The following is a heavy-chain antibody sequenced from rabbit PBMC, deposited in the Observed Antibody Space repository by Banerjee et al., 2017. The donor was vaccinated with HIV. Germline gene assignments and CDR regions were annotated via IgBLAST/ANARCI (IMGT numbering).Heavy chain of an antibody. CDR1: GFSFSSSYW. CDR2: IYTGSGST. J-gene: IGHJ4*01. V-gene: IGHV1S45*01. D-gene: IGHD1-1*01. Sequence: EESGGDLVKPEGSLTLTCTASGFSFSSSYWICWVRQAPGKGLEWIGCIYTGSGSTDYARWVNGRFTISSHNAQNTLYLQLNSLTAADTATYFCVRGSISGTDYNLWGPGTLVTVS. CDR3: VRGSISGTDYNL.